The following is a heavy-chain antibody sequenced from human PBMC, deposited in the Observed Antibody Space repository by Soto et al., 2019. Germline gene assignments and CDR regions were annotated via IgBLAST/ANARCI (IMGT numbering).Heavy chain of an antibody. CDR2: IYNTGSS. Sequence: PSETLSLTCTVSGVSITRGGYYWSWIRQLPGKGLEWIGYIYNTGSSSYNPSLKSRLMISLDTSKTKFSLKLTAVTAADTAIYYCASQLGHCTGGSCRGAFDYWGQGALVTVSS. CDR3: ASQLGHCTGGSCRGAFDY. J-gene: IGHJ4*02. CDR1: GVSITRGGYY. V-gene: IGHV4-31*03. D-gene: IGHD2-8*02.